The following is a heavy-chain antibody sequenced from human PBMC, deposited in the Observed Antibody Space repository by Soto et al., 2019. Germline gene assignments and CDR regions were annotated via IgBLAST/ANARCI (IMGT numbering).Heavy chain of an antibody. D-gene: IGHD3-3*01. Sequence: QVQLVQSGAEVKKPGSSVKVSCKASGGTFSSYAISWVRQAPGQGLEWMGGIIPIFGTANYAQKFQGRVTITADKSTSTAYMELSSLRSEDTAVYYCARGGRCLEWLSHRAGGMDVCGQGTTVTVSS. CDR3: ARGGRCLEWLSHRAGGMDV. CDR2: IIPIFGTA. V-gene: IGHV1-69*06. CDR1: GGTFSSYA. J-gene: IGHJ6*02.